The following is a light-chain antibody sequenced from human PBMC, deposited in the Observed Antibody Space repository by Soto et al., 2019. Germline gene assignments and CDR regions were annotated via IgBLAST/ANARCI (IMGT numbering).Light chain of an antibody. V-gene: IGLV1-40*01. CDR1: SSNIGAGYD. J-gene: IGLJ1*01. CDR2: GNS. Sequence: QCVLTQPPSGSGVPGQRVTISYTGSSSNIGAGYDVHWYQQLPGTAPKLLIYGNSNRPSGVPDRFSGSKSGTSASLAITGLQAEDEADYYCQSYDSSLSGYVFGTGTKVTVL. CDR3: QSYDSSLSGYV.